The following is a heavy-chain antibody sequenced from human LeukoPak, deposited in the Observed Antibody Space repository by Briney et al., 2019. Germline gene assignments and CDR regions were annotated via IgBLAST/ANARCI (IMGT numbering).Heavy chain of an antibody. Sequence: GGSLRLSCAASGFTFNSYGMHWVRQAPGKGLEWVSSISGSGGSTNHADSVKGRFTISRDNSKNTLDVQMNSLRVEGTAVYYGAKASGFQLYNYYGMAGWGQRTTVTVPS. D-gene: IGHD2-15*01. CDR2: ISGSGGST. CDR3: AKASGFQLYNYYGMAG. J-gene: IGHJ6*01. CDR1: GFTFNSYG. V-gene: IGHV3-23*01.